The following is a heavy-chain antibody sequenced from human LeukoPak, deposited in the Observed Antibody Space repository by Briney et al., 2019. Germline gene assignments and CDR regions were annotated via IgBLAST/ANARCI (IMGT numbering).Heavy chain of an antibody. Sequence: GGSLRLSCAASGFTFGSHTMLWVRQPPGKGLEWVSSISSSSTYIYYAESVKGRFTISRDNAKNTLYLQMNSLGAEDTAVYYCARRKDSSGPDDYWGQGTLVTVSS. V-gene: IGHV3-21*01. CDR3: ARRKDSSGPDDY. CDR2: ISSSSTYI. D-gene: IGHD3-22*01. CDR1: GFTFGSHT. J-gene: IGHJ4*02.